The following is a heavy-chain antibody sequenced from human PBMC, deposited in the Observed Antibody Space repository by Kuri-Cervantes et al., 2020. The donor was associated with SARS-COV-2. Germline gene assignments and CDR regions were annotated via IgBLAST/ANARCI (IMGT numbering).Heavy chain of an antibody. D-gene: IGHD5-12*01. V-gene: IGHV4-39*07. CDR1: GGSISSSSYY. CDR2: IYYSGST. CDR3: TRGLGGYDLSWFDP. Sequence: ESLKISCTVSGGSISSSSYYWGWIRQPPGKGLEWIGSIYYSGSTYYNPSLKSRVTISVDTSKNQFSLKLSSVTAADTAVYYCTRGLGGYDLSWFDPWGQGTLVTVSS. J-gene: IGHJ5*02.